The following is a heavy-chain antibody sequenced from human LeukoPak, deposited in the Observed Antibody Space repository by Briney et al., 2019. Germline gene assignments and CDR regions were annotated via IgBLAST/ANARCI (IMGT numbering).Heavy chain of an antibody. V-gene: IGHV4-59*01. CDR3: AREIEANWFDP. CDR2: IYNSGTT. CDR1: GVSISNYY. J-gene: IGHJ5*02. Sequence: SETLSLTCSVSGVSISNYYWSWIRQPPGKGLEWIGYIYNSGTTNYNPSLKSRVTISLDKSKNQLSLKLSSVTAADTAVYHCAREIEANWFDPWGQGTLVTVSS.